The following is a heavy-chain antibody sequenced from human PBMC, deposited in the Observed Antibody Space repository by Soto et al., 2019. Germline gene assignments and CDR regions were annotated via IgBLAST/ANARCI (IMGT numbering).Heavy chain of an antibody. CDR1: GFTFSSYA. V-gene: IGHV3-30-3*01. D-gene: IGHD3-10*01. CDR3: ARRITMVRDHPFDY. J-gene: IGHJ4*02. Sequence: QVQLVESGGGVVQPGRSLRLSCAASGFTFSSYAMHWVRQAPGKGLEWVPVISYDGSNKYYADSVKGRFTISRDNSKNTLYLQMNSLRAEDTAVYYCARRITMVRDHPFDYWGQGTLVTVSS. CDR2: ISYDGSNK.